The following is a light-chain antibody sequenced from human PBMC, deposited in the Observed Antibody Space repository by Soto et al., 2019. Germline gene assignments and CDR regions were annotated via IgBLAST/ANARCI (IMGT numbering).Light chain of an antibody. Sequence: QSALTQRASVSGSPGQSITISCTGTSSDVGGYNYVSWYQHHPGKAPKLMIYEVSNRHSGVSNRFSGSKSGNTASLTISGLQAEDEADYYCSSYTSSSTLVFGEGTKLTVL. J-gene: IGLJ3*02. CDR2: EVS. CDR1: SSDVGGYNY. CDR3: SSYTSSSTLV. V-gene: IGLV2-14*01.